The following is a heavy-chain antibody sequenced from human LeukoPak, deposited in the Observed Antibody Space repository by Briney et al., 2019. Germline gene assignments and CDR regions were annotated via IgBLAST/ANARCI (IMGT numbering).Heavy chain of an antibody. V-gene: IGHV1-8*03. J-gene: IGHJ3*02. CDR3: AREMGKQLWLPTDAFDI. Sequence: ASVKVSCKASGYTFTSYDINWVRQATGQGLEWMGWMNPNSGNTGYAQKFQGRVTITRNTSISTAYMELSSLRSEDTAVYYCAREMGKQLWLPTDAFDIWGQGTMVTVSS. CDR1: GYTFTSYD. CDR2: MNPNSGNT. D-gene: IGHD5-18*01.